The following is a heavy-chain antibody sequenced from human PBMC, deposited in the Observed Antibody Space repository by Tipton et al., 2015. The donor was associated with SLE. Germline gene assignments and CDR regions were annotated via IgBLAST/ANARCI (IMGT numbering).Heavy chain of an antibody. D-gene: IGHD5-18*01. V-gene: IGHV4-61*09. J-gene: IGHJ4*02. CDR3: ARASSDTAKDY. Sequence: TLSLTCTVSGGSISSGSYYWSWIRQPAGKGLEWIGYIYCSGNTNYNPSLKSRVTISLDKSKNQFSLKLSSVTAADTAVYYCARASSDTAKDYWGQGTLVTVSS. CDR1: GGSISSGSYY. CDR2: IYCSGNT.